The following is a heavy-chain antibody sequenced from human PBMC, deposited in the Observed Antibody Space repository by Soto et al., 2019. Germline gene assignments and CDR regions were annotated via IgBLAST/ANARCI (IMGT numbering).Heavy chain of an antibody. V-gene: IGHV3-33*01. J-gene: IGHJ4*02. D-gene: IGHD3-22*01. CDR2: IWYDGSNK. CDR3: ARDYYDSSGYPSFDY. CDR1: GFTVCSYG. Sequence: QHGGSLRLCCAASGFTVCSYGMHGVRQAPGKGLEWVAVIWYDGSNKYYADSVKGRFTISRDNSKNTLYLQMNSLRAEDTAVYYCARDYYDSSGYPSFDYWGQGTLVTVSS.